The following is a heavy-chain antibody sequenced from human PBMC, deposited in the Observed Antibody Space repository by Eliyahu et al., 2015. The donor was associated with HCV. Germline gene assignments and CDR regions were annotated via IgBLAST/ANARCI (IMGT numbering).Heavy chain of an antibody. Sequence: EVHLLESGGGLVQPGGSLRLSCXASEFSFSDYAMTWVRQAPGKGLEWVSGIRHXGVEKFYADSVKGRFTISRDNSKNTLFLQMNSLRAEDTAVYYCAKTGVGGWYFDDWGQGTQVTVSS. CDR1: EFSFSDYA. V-gene: IGHV3-23*01. J-gene: IGHJ4*02. CDR3: AKTGVGGWYFDD. D-gene: IGHD6-19*01. CDR2: IRHXGVEK.